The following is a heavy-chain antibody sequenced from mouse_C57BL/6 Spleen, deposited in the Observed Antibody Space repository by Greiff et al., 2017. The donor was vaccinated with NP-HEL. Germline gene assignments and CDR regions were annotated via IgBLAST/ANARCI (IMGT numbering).Heavy chain of an antibody. Sequence: QVQLKQPGAELVKPGASVKMSCKASGYTFTSYWLTWVKQRPGQGLEWIGDIYPGSGSTNYNEKFKSKATLTVDTSSSTAYMQLSSLTSKDSAVYYCARSGGGYGYFDYWGKGTTLTVSS. CDR3: ARSGGGYGYFDY. CDR1: GYTFTSYW. J-gene: IGHJ2*01. CDR2: IYPGSGST. V-gene: IGHV1-55*01. D-gene: IGHD2-2*01.